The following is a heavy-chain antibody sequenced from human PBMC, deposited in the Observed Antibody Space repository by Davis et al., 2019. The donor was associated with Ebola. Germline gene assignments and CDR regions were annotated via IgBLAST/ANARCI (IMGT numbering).Heavy chain of an antibody. CDR2: FYPSDSYT. CDR3: AGSRYYYYGMDV. CDR1: GYSFTSYW. J-gene: IGHJ6*02. V-gene: IGHV5-10-1*01. Sequence: GESLKISCKGSGYSFTSYWISWVRQMPGKGLEWMGRFYPSDSYTNYSPSFQGHVTISADKSISTAYLQWSSLKASDTAMYYCAGSRYYYYGMDVWGQGTTVTVSS.